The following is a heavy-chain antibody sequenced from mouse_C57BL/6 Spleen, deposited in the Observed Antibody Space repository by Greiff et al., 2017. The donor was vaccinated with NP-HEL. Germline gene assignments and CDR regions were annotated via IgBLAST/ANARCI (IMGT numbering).Heavy chain of an antibody. CDR3: ARNLPGGYGLLPFAY. D-gene: IGHD2-3*01. J-gene: IGHJ3*01. Sequence: QVQLQQSGAELVKPGASVKISCKASGYAFSSYWMNWVKQRPGKGLEWIGQIYPGDGDTNYNGKFKGKATLTADKSSSTAYMQLSSLTSEDSAVYFCARNLPGGYGLLPFAYWGQGTLVTVSA. CDR2: IYPGDGDT. V-gene: IGHV1-80*01. CDR1: GYAFSSYW.